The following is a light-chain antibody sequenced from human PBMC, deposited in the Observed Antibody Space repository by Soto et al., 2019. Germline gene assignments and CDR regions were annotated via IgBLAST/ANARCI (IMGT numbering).Light chain of an antibody. CDR3: SSHAGSSVV. V-gene: IGLV2-11*01. CDR2: DVT. J-gene: IGLJ1*01. CDR1: SSDVGGYNY. Sequence: QSALAQPRSVSGSPGQSVTISCTGTSSDVGGYNYVSWYQQHPGKAPKLMIYDVTTRPSGVPDRFSGSKSGNTASLTIYGLKAEDEAAYYCSSHAGSSVVFGTGTKVTV.